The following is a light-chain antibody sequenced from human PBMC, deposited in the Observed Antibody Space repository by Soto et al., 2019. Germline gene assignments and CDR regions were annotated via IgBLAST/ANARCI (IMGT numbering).Light chain of an antibody. J-gene: IGKJ2*01. V-gene: IGKV1-5*01. Sequence: QMTQSPSPLSASVGDRVTITCRASQNINNWLAWYQQKPGKAPKLLIYDAFSLGSGIPSRFSGSGSGTNFTLTISSLQPDDFETYHCQQYHTYPYTFGQGTKVDIK. CDR1: QNINNW. CDR3: QQYHTYPYT. CDR2: DAF.